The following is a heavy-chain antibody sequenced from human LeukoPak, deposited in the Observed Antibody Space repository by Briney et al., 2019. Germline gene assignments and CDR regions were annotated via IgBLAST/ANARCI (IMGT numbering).Heavy chain of an antibody. CDR3: ARGNYYDSSGNYDPLDY. CDR1: GGHIRSYY. Sequence: SEPLSLTCSLWGGHIRSYYWSWIRQPPGKGLEAIGNIVYSGYTQYNPSLKPRVTMSIDTSKNQFSLKLSSVTAADTAVYYCARGNYYDSSGNYDPLDYWGQGILVTVSS. CDR2: IVYSGYT. D-gene: IGHD3-22*01. J-gene: IGHJ4*02. V-gene: IGHV4-59*01.